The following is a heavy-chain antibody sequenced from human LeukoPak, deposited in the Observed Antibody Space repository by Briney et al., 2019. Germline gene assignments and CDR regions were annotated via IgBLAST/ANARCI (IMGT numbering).Heavy chain of an antibody. CDR3: ARGPPGYYKGHFDY. CDR1: GFTFSSYS. D-gene: IGHD3-9*01. CDR2: ISSSSSYI. Sequence: GGSLRLSCAASGFTFSSYSMNWVRQAPGKGLEWVSSISSSSSYIYYADSVKGRFTISRDNAKNSLYLQMNSLRAEDTAVYYCARGPPGYYKGHFDYWGQGTLVTVSS. J-gene: IGHJ4*02. V-gene: IGHV3-21*01.